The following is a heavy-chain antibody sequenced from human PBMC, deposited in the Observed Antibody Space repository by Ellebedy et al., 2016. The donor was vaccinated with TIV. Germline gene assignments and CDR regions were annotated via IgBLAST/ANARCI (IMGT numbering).Heavy chain of an antibody. CDR3: ARPRGIVVVPAATEFDP. CDR1: GGSISSGGYY. V-gene: IGHV4-31*03. J-gene: IGHJ5*02. Sequence: SETLSLXXTVSGGSISSGGYYWSWIRQHPGKGLEWIGYIYYSGSTYYNPSLKSRVTISVDTSKNQFSLKLSSVTAADTAVYYCARPRGIVVVPAATEFDPWGQGTLVTVSS. D-gene: IGHD2-2*01. CDR2: IYYSGST.